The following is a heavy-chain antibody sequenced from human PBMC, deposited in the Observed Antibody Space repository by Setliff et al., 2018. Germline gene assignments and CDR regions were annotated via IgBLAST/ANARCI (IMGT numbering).Heavy chain of an antibody. V-gene: IGHV4-39*02. CDR2: IYYSGNT. Sequence: SETLSLTCTVSGDSISSSTYYWDWIRQSPGKGLEWIGGIYYSGNTHYNPSLKGRFSVSRDNAKNSLYLQVNSLRVEDTGVYYCSTELGEWGQGTPVTVSS. CDR1: GDSISSSTYY. D-gene: IGHD3-16*01. J-gene: IGHJ4*02. CDR3: STELGE.